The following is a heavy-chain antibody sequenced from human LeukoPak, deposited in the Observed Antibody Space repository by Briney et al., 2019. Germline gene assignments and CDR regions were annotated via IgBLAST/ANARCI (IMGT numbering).Heavy chain of an antibody. CDR3: ARHVPRYYGSGKRWFDP. J-gene: IGHJ5*02. Sequence: PSETLSLTCTVSGGSISSSSYYWGWIRQPPGKGLEWIGSIYYSGSTYYNPSLKSRVTISVDTSKNQFSLKLSSVTAADTAVYYCARHVPRYYGSGKRWFDPWGQGTLVTVSS. V-gene: IGHV4-39*01. D-gene: IGHD3-10*01. CDR1: GGSISSSSYY. CDR2: IYYSGST.